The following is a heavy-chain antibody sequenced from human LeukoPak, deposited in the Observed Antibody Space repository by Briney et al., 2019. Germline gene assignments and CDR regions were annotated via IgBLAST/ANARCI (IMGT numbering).Heavy chain of an antibody. D-gene: IGHD1-14*01. V-gene: IGHV3-33*01. CDR3: TRYNNDHFDY. CDR2: IAYDGSRA. CDR1: GFTFGGYS. J-gene: IGHJ4*02. Sequence: GGSLRLSCAGSGFTFGGYSMHWFRQTPGKGLEWVAVIAYDGSRAFYADSVKGRFTISRDNSKNTMSVQMDDLRAEDTAVYYCTRYNNDHFDYWGQGTLVTVSS.